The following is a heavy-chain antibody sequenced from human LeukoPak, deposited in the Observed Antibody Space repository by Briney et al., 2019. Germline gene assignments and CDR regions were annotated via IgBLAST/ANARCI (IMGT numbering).Heavy chain of an antibody. Sequence: SETLSLTCTVSGGSISSYYWNWIRQPPGKGLEWIGYIYYTGSTNYNPSLKSRVTISVDRSKNQFSLKLSSVTAADTAVYYCARLSITGTLSWFDPWGQGTLVTVSS. CDR3: ARLSITGTLSWFDP. D-gene: IGHD1-7*01. J-gene: IGHJ5*02. CDR1: GGSISSYY. CDR2: IYYTGST. V-gene: IGHV4-59*12.